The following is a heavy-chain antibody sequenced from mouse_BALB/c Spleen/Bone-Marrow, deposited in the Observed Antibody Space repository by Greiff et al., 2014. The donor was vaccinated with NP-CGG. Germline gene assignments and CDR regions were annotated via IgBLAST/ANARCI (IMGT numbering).Heavy chain of an antibody. D-gene: IGHD2-10*02. J-gene: IGHJ2*01. CDR2: IYPGDGET. CDR3: ARKYGDH. CDR1: GYPFSSYW. V-gene: IGHV1-80*01. Sequence: QVQLQQSVAELVRPGSSGKISCKASGYPFSSYWMNWVKQRPGQGLEWIGQIYPGDGETNYNGKFKGNATLTADKSSSTAYMQLISLTSDDSAVDFCARKYGDHRGQVPTPTVSS.